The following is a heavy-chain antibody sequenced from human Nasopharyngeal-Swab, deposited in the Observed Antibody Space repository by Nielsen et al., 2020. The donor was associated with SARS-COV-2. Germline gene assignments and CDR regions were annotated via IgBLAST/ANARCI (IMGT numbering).Heavy chain of an antibody. Sequence: GESLKISCKGSGYSFASYWIGWVRQMPGKGLEWMGIIYPGDPDTRYSPSFQGQVTISADKSISTAYLQWSSLKASDTAMYYCARQEEYYYDSSGYYFNWFDPWGQGTLVTVSS. J-gene: IGHJ5*02. CDR3: ARQEEYYYDSSGYYFNWFDP. CDR2: IYPGDPDT. V-gene: IGHV5-51*01. D-gene: IGHD3-22*01. CDR1: GYSFASYW.